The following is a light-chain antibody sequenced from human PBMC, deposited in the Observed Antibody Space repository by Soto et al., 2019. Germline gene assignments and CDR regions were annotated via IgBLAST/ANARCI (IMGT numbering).Light chain of an antibody. CDR2: EDK. J-gene: IGLJ3*02. CDR3: FSYAGSSTHVM. CDR1: SSDIRNYYV. Sequence: QSALTQPASVSGSPGQSITISCTGTSSDIRNYYVVSWYQQHPGKVPKLIVYEDKKRPSGISDRFSGSKSGNTASLTISGLQAEDEADYYCFSYAGSSTHVMFDGGTKLTVL. V-gene: IGLV2-23*01.